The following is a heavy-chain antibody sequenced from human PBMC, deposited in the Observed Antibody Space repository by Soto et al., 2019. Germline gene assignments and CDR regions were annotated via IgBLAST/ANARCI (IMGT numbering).Heavy chain of an antibody. Sequence: GGSLRLSCAASGFTFSSYAMSWVRQAPGKGLEWLSSISDSGHYIYYADSVKGRFTISRDNAKNSLFLQMNSLRGEDTAVYYCARSGLALPYSASHWFDPWGHGTLVTVSS. V-gene: IGHV3-21*01. J-gene: IGHJ5*02. CDR2: ISDSGHYI. CDR1: GFTFSSYA. D-gene: IGHD3-22*01. CDR3: ARSGLALPYSASHWFDP.